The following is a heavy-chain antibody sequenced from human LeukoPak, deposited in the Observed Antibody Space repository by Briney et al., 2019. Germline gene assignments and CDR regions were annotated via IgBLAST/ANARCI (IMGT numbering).Heavy chain of an antibody. Sequence: KASETLSLTCTVSGGSISSYYWSWIRQPPGKGLEWIGYIYYSGSTNYNPSLKSRVTISVDTSKNQFSLKLSSVTAADTAVYYCARDRGDYGDPAYYFDYWGQGTLVTVSS. J-gene: IGHJ4*02. CDR3: ARDRGDYGDPAYYFDY. D-gene: IGHD4-17*01. CDR1: GGSISSYY. CDR2: IYYSGST. V-gene: IGHV4-59*01.